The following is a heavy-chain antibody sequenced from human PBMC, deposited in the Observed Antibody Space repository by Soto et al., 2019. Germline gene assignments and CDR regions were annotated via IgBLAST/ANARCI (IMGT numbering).Heavy chain of an antibody. CDR3: ALTRRSSLLEVAGPGFEY. Sequence: PGGSLRLSCAASGFNFGVFGVHWVRQAPGKGLEWLSVLSYEGSEEYYADSVRGRFTISRDNSKNTLFLQMDSLRVDDTGVYYCALTRRSSLLEVAGPGFEYWGQGTLVTVSS. V-gene: IGHV3-30*03. CDR2: LSYEGSEE. CDR1: GFNFGVFG. D-gene: IGHD6-19*01. J-gene: IGHJ4*02.